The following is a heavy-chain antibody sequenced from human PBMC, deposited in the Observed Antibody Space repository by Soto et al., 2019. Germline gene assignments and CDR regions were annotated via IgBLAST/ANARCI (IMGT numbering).Heavy chain of an antibody. V-gene: IGHV3-33*01. Sequence: QVQLVESGGGVAQPGRSLRLSCAASGFTFSSYGIHWVRQAPGKGLEWVAVIWYDGSNKYYADSVKGRFTISRDNSKNTLYLQMNSLRAEDTAVYYCARDTAGSGSFCHYWGQGTLVTVSS. CDR1: GFTFSSYG. CDR3: ARDTAGSGSFCHY. J-gene: IGHJ4*02. CDR2: IWYDGSNK. D-gene: IGHD3-10*01.